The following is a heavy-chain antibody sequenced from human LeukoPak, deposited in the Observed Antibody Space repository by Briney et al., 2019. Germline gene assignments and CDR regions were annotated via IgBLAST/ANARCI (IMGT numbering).Heavy chain of an antibody. Sequence: GGSLRLSCAASGFTFSSYGMHWVRQAPGKGLDWVAFIHHDGSNKYYADSVRGRFTISRDNSKNTLYLQMNSLRAEDTAVYYCARRSGIAVAGAFDYWGQGTLVTVSS. V-gene: IGHV3-30*02. J-gene: IGHJ4*02. CDR2: IHHDGSNK. CDR3: ARRSGIAVAGAFDY. CDR1: GFTFSSYG. D-gene: IGHD6-19*01.